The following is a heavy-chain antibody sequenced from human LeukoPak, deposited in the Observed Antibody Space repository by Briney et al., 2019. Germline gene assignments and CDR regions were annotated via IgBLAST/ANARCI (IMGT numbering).Heavy chain of an antibody. CDR1: GFTFSSYW. J-gene: IGHJ6*03. Sequence: PGGSLRLSRAASGFTFSSYWMHWVRQAPGKGLVWVSRINSDGSSTSYADSVKGRFTISRDNAKNTLYLQMNSLRAEDTAVYYCASRSSGYYYYMDVWGKGTTVTVSS. V-gene: IGHV3-74*01. D-gene: IGHD6-19*01. CDR3: ASRSSGYYYYMDV. CDR2: INSDGSST.